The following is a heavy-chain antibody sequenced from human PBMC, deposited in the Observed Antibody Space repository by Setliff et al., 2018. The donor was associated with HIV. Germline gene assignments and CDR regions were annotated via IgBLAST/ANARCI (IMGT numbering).Heavy chain of an antibody. D-gene: IGHD3-9*01. Sequence: GASVKVSCKASGYTFPNYGTTWVRQAPGQGLEWMGWISAYTANTNYAQNLQGRVTITTDESTTTAYMELSSLRSEDTALYYCAGSILTGYYTFGADYWGQGTLVTVSS. J-gene: IGHJ4*02. CDR3: AGSILTGYYTFGADY. V-gene: IGHV1-18*01. CDR1: GYTFPNYG. CDR2: ISAYTANT.